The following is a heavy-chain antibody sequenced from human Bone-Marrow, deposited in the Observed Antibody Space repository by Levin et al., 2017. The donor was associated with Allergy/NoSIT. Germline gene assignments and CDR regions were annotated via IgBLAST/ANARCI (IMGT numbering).Heavy chain of an antibody. CDR3: VTEVGTGSRDAFDR. Sequence: ASVKVSCKVSEYTLTDLSMHWVRQAPGEGLEWMGGFDPEDGETIYAQKLQARVIVTEDTSTDTAYMELSSLRSEDTAVYYCVTEVGTGSRDAFDRWGQGTMVTVSS. CDR1: EYTLTDLS. V-gene: IGHV1-24*01. CDR2: FDPEDGET. D-gene: IGHD3-10*01. J-gene: IGHJ3*02.